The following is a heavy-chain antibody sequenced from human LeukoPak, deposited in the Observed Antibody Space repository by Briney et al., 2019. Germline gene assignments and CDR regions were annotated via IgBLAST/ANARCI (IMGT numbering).Heavy chain of an antibody. Sequence: GGSLRLSCAASGFTFSSYWMHWVRQAPGKGLEWVSAISGSGGSTYYADSVKGRFTISRDNSKNTLYLQMNSLRAEDTAVYYCARQLGYCSDGNCYFDYWGQGTLVTVSS. CDR3: ARQLGYCSDGNCYFDY. D-gene: IGHD2-15*01. CDR1: GFTFSSYW. CDR2: ISGSGGST. J-gene: IGHJ4*02. V-gene: IGHV3-23*01.